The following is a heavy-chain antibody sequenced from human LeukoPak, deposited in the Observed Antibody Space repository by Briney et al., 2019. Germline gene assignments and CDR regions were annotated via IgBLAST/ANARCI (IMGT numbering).Heavy chain of an antibody. Sequence: ASVKVSCKASGYTSTDHYMYWVRQAPGQGLEWMGWINPNSGGTNYAQNFQGRVTMTRDTSISTAYMELSSLRSDDTAVYYCARDYGGNTDAFDIWGQGTMLIVSS. J-gene: IGHJ3*02. V-gene: IGHV1-2*02. D-gene: IGHD4-23*01. CDR1: GYTSTDHY. CDR2: INPNSGGT. CDR3: ARDYGGNTDAFDI.